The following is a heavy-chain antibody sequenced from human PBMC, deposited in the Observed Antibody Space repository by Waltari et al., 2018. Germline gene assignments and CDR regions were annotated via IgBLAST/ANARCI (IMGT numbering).Heavy chain of an antibody. V-gene: IGHV3-49*04. CDR1: GFAFGDYG. CDR2: IRCKAYGGTA. CDR3: ARSGWGDTSGYYYEHRS. Sequence: EAQLVESGGGLVQPGRSLRLSCTASGFAFGDYGMGWVRQAPGKVLKWVGFIRCKAYGGTAEYAASVKGRFTISRDDSNSIAYLQMNSLKTEDTAVYYCARSGWGDTSGYYYEHRSWGQGTLVTVSS. D-gene: IGHD3-22*01. J-gene: IGHJ4*02.